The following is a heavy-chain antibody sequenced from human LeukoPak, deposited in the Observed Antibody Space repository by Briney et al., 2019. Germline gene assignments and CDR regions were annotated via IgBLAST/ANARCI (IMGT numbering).Heavy chain of an antibody. CDR2: IYHSGST. D-gene: IGHD2-15*01. V-gene: IGHV4-30-2*01. CDR1: GGSISSGGYY. CDR3: AREVAPLYYFDY. J-gene: IGHJ4*02. Sequence: SQTLSLTCTVSGGSISSGGYYWSWIRQPPGKGLEWIGYIYHSGSTYYNPSLKSRVTISVDRSKNQFSLKLSSVTAADTAVYYCAREVAPLYYFDYWGQGTLVTVSS.